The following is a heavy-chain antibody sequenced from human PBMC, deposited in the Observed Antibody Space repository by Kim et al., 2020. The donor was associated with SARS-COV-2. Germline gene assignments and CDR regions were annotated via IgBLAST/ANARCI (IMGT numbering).Heavy chain of an antibody. D-gene: IGHD6-13*01. Sequence: ASVKVSCKASGYTFTSYGISWVRQAPGQGLEWMGWISAYNGNTNYAQKLQGRVTMTTDTSTSTAYMELRSLRSDDTAVYYCARDGGFPYYSSCHRYWGQGTLVTVSS. CDR3: ARDGGFPYYSSCHRY. CDR2: ISAYNGNT. CDR1: GYTFTSYG. J-gene: IGHJ4*02. V-gene: IGHV1-18*04.